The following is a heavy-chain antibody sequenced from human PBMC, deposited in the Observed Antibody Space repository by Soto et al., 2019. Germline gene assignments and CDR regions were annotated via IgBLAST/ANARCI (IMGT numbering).Heavy chain of an antibody. CDR3: ARSWFSVAGRFHFDY. V-gene: IGHV4-59*01. CDR2: VDYSRNS. D-gene: IGHD6-19*01. Sequence: LSLTCTGSGASISTYCWSWLPQPPGKGLEWIGYVDYSRNSDSSPSIKSRVTISIDTSKKQVSLKLNSVHAADTAGYYCARSWFSVAGRFHFDYWGQGIPVTVSS. J-gene: IGHJ4*02. CDR1: GASISTYC.